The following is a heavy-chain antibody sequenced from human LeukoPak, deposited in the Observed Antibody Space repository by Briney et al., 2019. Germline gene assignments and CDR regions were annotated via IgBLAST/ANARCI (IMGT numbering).Heavy chain of an antibody. CDR2: VYYSGST. CDR3: AGGPNNYYFDY. V-gene: IGHV4-59*01. Sequence: SETLSLTCTVSGGSISSDSWSWIRQLPGKGLEWIGYVYYSGSTNYNPSLKSRVTISIDTSKNQFSLKLSSVTAAGTAVYYCAGGPNNYYFDYWGQGTLVTVSS. D-gene: IGHD1/OR15-1a*01. CDR1: GGSISSDS. J-gene: IGHJ4*02.